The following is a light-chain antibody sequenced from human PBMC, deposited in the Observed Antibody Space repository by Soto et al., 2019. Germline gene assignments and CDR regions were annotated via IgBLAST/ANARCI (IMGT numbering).Light chain of an antibody. CDR2: EGT. CDR3: CSHAGSSTVV. V-gene: IGLV2-23*01. CDR1: RSDIGSYKF. J-gene: IGLJ2*01. Sequence: QSVLTQPASVSGSPGQSITISCTGTRSDIGSYKFVSWYQQLPGKAPKLMIYEGTKRPSGVSNRFSGSKSGYTASLKISGLQAEDEADYCCCSHAGSSTVVFGGGTKLTVL.